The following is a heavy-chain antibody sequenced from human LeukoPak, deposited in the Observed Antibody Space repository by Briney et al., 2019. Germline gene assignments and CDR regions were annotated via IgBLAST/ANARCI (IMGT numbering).Heavy chain of an antibody. CDR3: ASTPPLDY. Sequence: SVKVSCKASGGTFSSYAISWVRQAPGQGLEWMGRIIPILGIANYAQKFQGRVTITADKSTSTAYMELSSLRSEDTAAYYCASTPPLDYWGQGTLVTVSS. D-gene: IGHD3-16*02. J-gene: IGHJ4*02. CDR1: GGTFSSYA. V-gene: IGHV1-69*04. CDR2: IIPILGIA.